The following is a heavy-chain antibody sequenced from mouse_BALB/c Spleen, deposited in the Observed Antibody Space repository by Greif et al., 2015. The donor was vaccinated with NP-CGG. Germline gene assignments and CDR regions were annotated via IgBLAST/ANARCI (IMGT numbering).Heavy chain of an antibody. CDR2: INPYNDGT. J-gene: IGHJ4*01. V-gene: IGHV1-14*01. CDR3: AGITTVVDYYAMDY. CDR1: GYTFTSYV. D-gene: IGHD1-1*01. Sequence: EVKLQESGPELVKPGASVRMSCKASGYTFTSYVMHWVKQKPGQGLEWIGYINPYNDGTKYNEKFKGKATLTSDKSSSTAYMELSSLSSEGSAVYYCAGITTVVDYYAMDYWGQGTSVTVSS.